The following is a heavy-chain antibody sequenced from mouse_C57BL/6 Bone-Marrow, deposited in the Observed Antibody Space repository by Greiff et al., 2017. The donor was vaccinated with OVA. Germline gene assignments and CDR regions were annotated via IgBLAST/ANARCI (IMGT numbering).Heavy chain of an antibody. CDR1: GFNIKDDY. CDR2: IDPENGDT. Sequence: VQLQQSGAELVRPGASVKLSCPASGFNIKDDYMHWVKQRPEQGLEWIGWIDPENGDTEYASKFQGKATITADTSSNTAYLQLSSLTSEDTAVYYCTSDYGGFDYWGQGTTLTVSS. CDR3: TSDYGGFDY. D-gene: IGHD2-4*01. J-gene: IGHJ2*01. V-gene: IGHV14-4*01.